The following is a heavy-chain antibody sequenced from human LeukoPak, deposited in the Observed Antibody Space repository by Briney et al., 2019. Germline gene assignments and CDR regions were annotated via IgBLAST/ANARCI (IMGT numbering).Heavy chain of an antibody. V-gene: IGHV4-30-4*08. CDR1: GGSISSYY. CDR2: IYYSGST. J-gene: IGHJ3*02. CDR3: ARALDTGGDAFDI. Sequence: SETLSLTCTVSGGSISSYYWSWIRQPPGKGLEWIGYIYYSGSTYYNPSLKSRVTISVDTSKNQFSLKLSSVTAADTAVYYRARALDTGGDAFDIWGQGTMVTVSS.